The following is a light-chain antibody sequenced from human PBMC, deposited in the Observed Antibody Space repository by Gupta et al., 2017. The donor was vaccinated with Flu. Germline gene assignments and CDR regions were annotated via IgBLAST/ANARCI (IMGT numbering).Light chain of an antibody. Sequence: SSDLTQPPSVSVSPGQTARITCSGAALPKRYTYWYQKKPGQAPLLIIYKDTERPSGIPERFSGSSSGTTVTLTSSGVQAEDEADYYCQSADSNGIYGVFGGVTKLTV. CDR2: KDT. V-gene: IGLV3-25*02. CDR1: ALPKRY. CDR3: QSADSNGIYGV. J-gene: IGLJ3*02.